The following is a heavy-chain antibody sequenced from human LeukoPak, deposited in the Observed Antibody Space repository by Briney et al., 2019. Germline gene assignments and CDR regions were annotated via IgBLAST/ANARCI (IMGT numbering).Heavy chain of an antibody. CDR1: GGSFSGYY. CDR3: ARRPSRAPFDY. V-gene: IGHV4-34*01. J-gene: IGHJ4*02. Sequence: SETLSLTCAVYGGSFSGYYWNWIRQPPGKGLERIGEINHSGSTNYNPSLKSRVTISVDTSKNQFSLKLSSVTAADTAVYYCARRPSRAPFDYWGQGTLVTVSS. CDR2: INHSGST.